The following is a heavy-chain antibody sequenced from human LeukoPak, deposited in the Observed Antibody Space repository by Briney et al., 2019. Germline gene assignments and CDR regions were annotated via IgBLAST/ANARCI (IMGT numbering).Heavy chain of an antibody. Sequence: SETLSLTCAVYDGSLSGYYWSWIRQPPGKGLEWIGEINHGGSTNYNPSLKTRVTVSLDTSKNQFSLNLISVTAADTAVYYCARSPQGTATTANWLDPWGQGTLVTVSS. V-gene: IGHV4-34*01. D-gene: IGHD4-17*01. CDR1: DGSLSGYY. J-gene: IGHJ5*02. CDR2: INHGGST. CDR3: ARSPQGTATTANWLDP.